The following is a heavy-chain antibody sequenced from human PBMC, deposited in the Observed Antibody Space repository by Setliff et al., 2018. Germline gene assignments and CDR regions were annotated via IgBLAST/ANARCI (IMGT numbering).Heavy chain of an antibody. D-gene: IGHD6-19*01. CDR3: ARDPLGEIAVAGHDAFDI. V-gene: IGHV4-39*07. Sequence: PSETLSLTCTVSGGSISSSSYYWGWIRQPPGKGLEWIGSIYYSGSTYYNPSLKSRVTISVDTSKNQFSLKLSSVTAADTAVYYCARDPLGEIAVAGHDAFDIWG. CDR2: IYYSGST. CDR1: GGSISSSSYY. J-gene: IGHJ3*02.